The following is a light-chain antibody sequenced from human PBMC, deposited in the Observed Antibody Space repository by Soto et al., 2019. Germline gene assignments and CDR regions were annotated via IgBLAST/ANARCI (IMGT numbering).Light chain of an antibody. CDR3: SSYTSSDTLV. J-gene: IGLJ1*01. V-gene: IGLV2-14*01. CDR1: SSDIGGYNY. CDR2: GVN. Sequence: QSDLTQPASVSGSPGQSITISCTGTSSDIGGYNYVSWYQQHPGKAPKLIIYGVNSRPSGVSNRFSGSKSGNTASLTVSGLQTEDEADYYCSSYTSSDTLVFGTGTKLTVL.